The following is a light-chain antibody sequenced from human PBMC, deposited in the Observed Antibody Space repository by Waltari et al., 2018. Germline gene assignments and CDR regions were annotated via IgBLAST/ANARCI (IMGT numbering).Light chain of an antibody. Sequence: QSALTQPRSVSGSPGQSVTISCTGTSSDVGGYNYVSWYQHHPSKAPKLLSYDVSKRPSGVPDRFSGSKSGNTASLTISGLQAEDEADYYCCSYAGSKVVFGGGTKLTVL. J-gene: IGLJ2*01. CDR2: DVS. CDR3: CSYAGSKVV. V-gene: IGLV2-11*01. CDR1: SSDVGGYNY.